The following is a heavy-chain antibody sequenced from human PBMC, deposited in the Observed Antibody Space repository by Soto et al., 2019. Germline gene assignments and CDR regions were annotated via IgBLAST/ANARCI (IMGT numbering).Heavy chain of an antibody. J-gene: IGHJ6*03. Sequence: ASVKVSCKASGYTFTSYGISWVRQAPGQGLEWMGWISAYNGNTNYAQKLQGRVTMTTDTSTSTAYMELRSLRSDDTAVYYCARRLQQQLVGFARYYYYYMDVWGKGTTVTVSS. CDR3: ARRLQQQLVGFARYYYYYMDV. CDR1: GYTFTSYG. D-gene: IGHD6-13*01. CDR2: ISAYNGNT. V-gene: IGHV1-18*01.